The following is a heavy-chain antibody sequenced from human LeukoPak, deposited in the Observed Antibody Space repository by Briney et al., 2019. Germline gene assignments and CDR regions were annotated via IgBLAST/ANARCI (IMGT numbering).Heavy chain of an antibody. CDR1: GFTVSRNY. D-gene: IGHD2-15*01. CDR3: ARDLCGGSSCYPDVFDI. J-gene: IGHJ3*02. V-gene: IGHV3-66*01. Sequence: GGSLRLSCAASGFTVSRNYMSWVRQAPGKGLEWVSVIYSGGDTYYADSVKGRFTISRDNSKNTLYLQMKRLRAEDTAVYYCARDLCGGSSCYPDVFDIWGQGTMVTVSS. CDR2: IYSGGDT.